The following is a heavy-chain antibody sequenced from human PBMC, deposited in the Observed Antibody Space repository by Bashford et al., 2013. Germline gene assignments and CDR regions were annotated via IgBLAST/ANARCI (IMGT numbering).Heavy chain of an antibody. CDR1: GFTFSSYA. V-gene: IGHV3-23*01. CDR3: AKHPSLWGSYRSDY. CDR2: ISGSGYST. D-gene: IGHD3-16*02. J-gene: IGHJ4*02. Sequence: GGSLRLSCAASGFTFSSYAMSWVRQAPGKGLEWVSSISGSGYSTHYADSVKGRFTISRENSKKTLYLQMNSLRAEDTAVYYCAKHPSLWGSYRSDYWGQGTLVTVSS.